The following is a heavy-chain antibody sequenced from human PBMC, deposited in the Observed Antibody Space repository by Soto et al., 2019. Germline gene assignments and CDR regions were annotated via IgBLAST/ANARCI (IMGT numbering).Heavy chain of an antibody. D-gene: IGHD2-2*01. CDR1: GFTFSSYA. V-gene: IGHV3-23*01. J-gene: IGHJ4*02. CDR2: ISGSGSST. Sequence: EVQLLESGGGLVQPGGSLRHSCAASGFTFSSYAMNWVRQAPGKGLEWVSGISGSGSSTYYSDSVRGRFTISRDNSKNTLYLQMNSLRAEDTAVYYCAKGDRNQPAVFDYWGQGTLVTVSS. CDR3: AKGDRNQPAVFDY.